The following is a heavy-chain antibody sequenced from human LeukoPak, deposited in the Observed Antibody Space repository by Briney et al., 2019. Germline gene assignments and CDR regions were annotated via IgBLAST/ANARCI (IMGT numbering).Heavy chain of an antibody. J-gene: IGHJ6*03. V-gene: IGHV1-18*01. CDR3: AREAAADFSHYYYYMDV. CDR2: ISAHNGNT. D-gene: IGHD6-13*01. CDR1: GYTFTSYG. Sequence: ASVKVSCKASGYTFTSYGISWVRQAPGQGLEWMGWISAHNGNTKYAQKLQGRVTMTTDTSTSTGYMELRSLRSDDTAVYYCAREAAADFSHYYYYMDVWGKGTTVTVSS.